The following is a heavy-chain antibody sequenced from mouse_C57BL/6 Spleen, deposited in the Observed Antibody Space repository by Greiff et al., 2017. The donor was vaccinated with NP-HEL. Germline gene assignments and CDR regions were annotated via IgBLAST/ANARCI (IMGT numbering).Heavy chain of an antibody. Sequence: QVQLQQPGAELVMPGASVKLSCKASGYTFTSYWMHWVKQRPGQGLEWIGEIDPSDSYTNYNQKFKGKSTLTVDKSSSTAYMQLSSLTSEYSAVYYCARLGTTVKAMDYWGQGTSVTVSS. CDR2: IDPSDSYT. D-gene: IGHD1-1*01. CDR3: ARLGTTVKAMDY. V-gene: IGHV1-69*01. J-gene: IGHJ4*01. CDR1: GYTFTSYW.